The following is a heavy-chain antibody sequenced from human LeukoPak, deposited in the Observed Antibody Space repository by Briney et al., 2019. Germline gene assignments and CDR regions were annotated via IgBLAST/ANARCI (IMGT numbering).Heavy chain of an antibody. D-gene: IGHD7-27*01. Sequence: TSETLSLTCTVSGGSISSYYWSWIRQPPGKGLEWIGYIYYSGSTNYNPSLKSRVTVSVDTSKNQFSLKLSSVTAADTAVYYCARWGSYYYYYYMDVWGKGTTVTVSS. CDR1: GGSISSYY. J-gene: IGHJ6*03. CDR3: ARWGSYYYYYYMDV. V-gene: IGHV4-59*01. CDR2: IYYSGST.